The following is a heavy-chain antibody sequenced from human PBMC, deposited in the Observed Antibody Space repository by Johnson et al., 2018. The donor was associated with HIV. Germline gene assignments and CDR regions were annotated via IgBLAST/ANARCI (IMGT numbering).Heavy chain of an antibody. CDR1: GFTFDDYG. D-gene: IGHD6-6*01. CDR3: AKRVPSKQLVDAFDI. J-gene: IGHJ3*02. CDR2: INWNGGST. Sequence: VQLVESGGGVVRPWGSLRLSCAASGFTFDDYGMSWVRQAPGKGLEWVSGINWNGGSTGYADSVKGRFTISRDNAKNSLYLQMNSLRAEDTAVYYCAKRVPSKQLVDAFDIWGQGTMVTVSS. V-gene: IGHV3-20*04.